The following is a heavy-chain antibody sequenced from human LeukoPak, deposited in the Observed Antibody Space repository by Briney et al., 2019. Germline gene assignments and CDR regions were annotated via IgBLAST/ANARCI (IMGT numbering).Heavy chain of an antibody. D-gene: IGHD3-9*01. V-gene: IGHV1-69*04. Sequence: SVKVSCKASGGTFSSYAISGVRQAPGQGLEWMGRIIPILGIANYAQKFQGRVTITADKSTSTAYMELSSLRSEDTAVYYCASEDYDILTGYSFDYWGQRTMVTVSS. CDR2: IIPILGIA. CDR1: GGTFSSYA. CDR3: ASEDYDILTGYSFDY. J-gene: IGHJ4*02.